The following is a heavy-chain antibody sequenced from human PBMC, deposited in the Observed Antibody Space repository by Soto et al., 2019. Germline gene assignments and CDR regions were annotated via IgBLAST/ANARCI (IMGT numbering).Heavy chain of an antibody. V-gene: IGHV1-18*01. Sequence: ASVKVSCKASGYTFTSYGISWVRQAPGQGLEWMGWISAYNGNTNYAQKLQGRVTMTTDTSTSTAYMELRSLRSDDTAVYYCARDRPEYDILTAPTIWGQGTMDTVSS. CDR2: ISAYNGNT. CDR1: GYTFTSYG. J-gene: IGHJ3*02. D-gene: IGHD3-9*01. CDR3: ARDRPEYDILTAPTI.